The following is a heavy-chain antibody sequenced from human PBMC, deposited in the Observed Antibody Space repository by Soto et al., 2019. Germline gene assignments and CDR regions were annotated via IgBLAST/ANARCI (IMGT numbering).Heavy chain of an antibody. V-gene: IGHV3-48*03. D-gene: IGHD2-15*01. J-gene: IGHJ4*02. CDR3: ARETDSIDY. CDR1: GFTFSSYE. CDR2: ISSTGTSM. Sequence: VQLVESGGDLVQPGGSLRLSCAASGFTFSSYEMNWVRQAPGKGLEWVSYISSTGTSMDYADSVKGRFTISRDNAKNSLLLILNSVGDEDTAVYYCARETDSIDYWGQGTLVCVSA.